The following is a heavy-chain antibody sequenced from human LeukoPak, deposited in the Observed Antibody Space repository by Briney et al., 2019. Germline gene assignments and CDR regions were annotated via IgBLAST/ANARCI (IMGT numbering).Heavy chain of an antibody. V-gene: IGHV4-4*02. J-gene: IGHJ4*02. Sequence: SETLSLTCAVSGGSISSSNWWSWVRQPPGKGLEWIGSIYHSGSTYYNPSPKSRVTISVDTSKNQFSLKLSSVTAADTAVYYCARDSGSYYYDYWGQGTLVTVSS. D-gene: IGHD1-26*01. CDR1: GGSISSSNW. CDR3: ARDSGSYYYDY. CDR2: IYHSGST.